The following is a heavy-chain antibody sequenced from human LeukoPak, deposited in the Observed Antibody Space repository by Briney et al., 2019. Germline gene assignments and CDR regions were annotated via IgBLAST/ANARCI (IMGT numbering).Heavy chain of an antibody. V-gene: IGHV3-53*01. CDR1: GFTVSSNF. CDR3: ARGRYFDY. CDR2: IYSGGST. Sequence: GGSLRLSCAASGFTVSSNFMSWVRQAPGKGLEWVSVIYSGGSTYFADSVKGRFSISRDDSKNTLYLQMNSLRAEDTAVYYCARGRYFDYWGQGTLVTVSS. J-gene: IGHJ4*02.